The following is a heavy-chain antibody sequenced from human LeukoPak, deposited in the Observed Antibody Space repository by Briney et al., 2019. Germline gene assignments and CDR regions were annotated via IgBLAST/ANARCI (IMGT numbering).Heavy chain of an antibody. Sequence: GGSLRLSCAASGFTFSNYWMHWVRQAPGKGLVWVSRINSDGSRTTYADSVKGRFTISRDNARNSLYLQMNSLRAEDTALYYCAKDRASYYDSSGYYGYWGQGTLVTVSS. CDR2: INSDGSRT. CDR3: AKDRASYYDSSGYYGY. D-gene: IGHD3-22*01. V-gene: IGHV3-74*01. CDR1: GFTFSNYW. J-gene: IGHJ4*02.